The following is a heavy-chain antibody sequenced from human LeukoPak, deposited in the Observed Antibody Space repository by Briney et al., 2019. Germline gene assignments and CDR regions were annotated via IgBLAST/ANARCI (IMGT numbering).Heavy chain of an antibody. CDR2: IIHSGST. D-gene: IGHD3-22*01. CDR1: GGSFSGYY. CDR3: ARGQADDSSGYLTYFDY. V-gene: IGHV4-34*01. J-gene: IGHJ4*02. Sequence: PSETLSLTCAVYGGSFSGYYWSWIRQPPGKGLEWIGEIIHSGSTNYNPSLKSRVTISVDTSKNQFSLKLSSVTAADAAVYYCARGQADDSSGYLTYFDYWGQGTLVTVSS.